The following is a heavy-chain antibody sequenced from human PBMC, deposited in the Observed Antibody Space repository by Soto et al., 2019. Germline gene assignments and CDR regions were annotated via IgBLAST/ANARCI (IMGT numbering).Heavy chain of an antibody. J-gene: IGHJ4*02. CDR2: IIPIFGTA. CDR1: GGTFSSSA. CDR3: ARDGTLYDSSGYYYLY. D-gene: IGHD3-22*01. V-gene: IGHV1-69*13. Sequence: ASVKVSCKASGGTFSSSAISWVRQAPGQGLELMGGIIPIFGTANYAQKFQGRVTITADESTRTAYMELSSLRSEDTAVYYCARDGTLYDSSGYYYLYWGQGTLVTVHS.